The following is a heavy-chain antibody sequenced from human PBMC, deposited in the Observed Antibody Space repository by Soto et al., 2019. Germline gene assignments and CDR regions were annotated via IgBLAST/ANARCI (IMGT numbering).Heavy chain of an antibody. J-gene: IGHJ4*02. CDR1: GYTFTGYY. V-gene: IGHV1-2*04. CDR2: INPNSGGT. D-gene: IGHD4-17*01. Sequence: ASVKVSCKASGYTFTGYYMHWVRQAPGQGLEWMGWINPNSGGTNYAQKFQGWVTMTRDTSISTAYMELSRLRSDDTAVYYCARDAAYGDYTVDYWGQGTLVTVSS. CDR3: ARDAAYGDYTVDY.